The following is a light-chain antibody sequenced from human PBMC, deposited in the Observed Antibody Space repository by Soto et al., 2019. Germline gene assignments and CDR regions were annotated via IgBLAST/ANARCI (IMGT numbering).Light chain of an antibody. J-gene: IGLJ2*01. CDR3: TSYTSSNTVV. CDR2: EVT. V-gene: IGLV2-14*01. Sequence: QSALTQPASVSGSPGQSITLSCAGTNSDIGADRFVAWYQQHPGKVPKLMIYEVTNRPSGVSNRFSGSKSGNTASLTISGLQAEDEADYYCTSYTSSNTVVFGGGTKLTVL. CDR1: NSDIGADRF.